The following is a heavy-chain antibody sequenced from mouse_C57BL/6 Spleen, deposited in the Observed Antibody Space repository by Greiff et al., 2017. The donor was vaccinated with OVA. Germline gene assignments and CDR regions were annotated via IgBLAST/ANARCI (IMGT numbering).Heavy chain of an antibody. V-gene: IGHV1-80*01. CDR2: IYPGDGDT. CDR1: GYAFSSYW. D-gene: IGHD1-1*01. Sequence: VQLQESGAELVKPGASVKISCKASGYAFSSYWMNWVKQRPGKGLEWIGQIYPGDGDTNYNGKFKGKATLTADKSSSTAYMQLSSLTSEDSAVYFYERKEFACITTVGSTDWYFDVWGTGTTVTVSS. CDR3: ERKEFACITTVGSTDWYFDV. J-gene: IGHJ1*03.